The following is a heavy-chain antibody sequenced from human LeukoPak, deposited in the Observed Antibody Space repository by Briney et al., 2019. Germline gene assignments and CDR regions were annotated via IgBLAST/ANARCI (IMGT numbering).Heavy chain of an antibody. Sequence: GGSLRLSCAASGFTFSSYPMNWVRQAPGKGLEWVSSINSNGNSKYYADSVKGRFTISRDNAKNSLYLQMNSLRAEDTAVYYCARDRDYVSDVWGQGTTVTVSS. CDR3: ARDRDYVSDV. J-gene: IGHJ6*02. D-gene: IGHD3-16*01. V-gene: IGHV3-21*04. CDR2: INSNGNSK. CDR1: GFTFSSYP.